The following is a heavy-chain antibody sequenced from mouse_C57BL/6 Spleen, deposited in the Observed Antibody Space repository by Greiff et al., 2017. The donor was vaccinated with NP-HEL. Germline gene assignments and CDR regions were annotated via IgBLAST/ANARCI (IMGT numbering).Heavy chain of an antibody. J-gene: IGHJ1*03. CDR3: TRGRYGSSPYWYFDV. D-gene: IGHD1-1*01. CDR1: GYTFTDYE. Sequence: QVQLQQSGAELVRPGASVTLSCKASGYTFTDYEMHWVKQTPVHGLEWIGAIDPETGGTAYNQKFKGKAILTADKSSSTAYMELRSLTSEDSAVYYCTRGRYGSSPYWYFDVWGTGTTVTVSS. CDR2: IDPETGGT. V-gene: IGHV1-15*01.